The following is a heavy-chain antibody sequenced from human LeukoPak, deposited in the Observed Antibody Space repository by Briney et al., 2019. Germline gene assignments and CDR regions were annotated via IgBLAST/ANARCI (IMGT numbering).Heavy chain of an antibody. CDR1: GFTFSSYG. CDR3: TRAEPVVPYHY. Sequence: GGSLRLSSAASGFTFSSYGMNWVRQAPGKGLEWLSYISSSGTATHYADSVKGRFTISRDNAKNSLYLQMNRLRDEDTALYYCTRAEPVVPYHYWGQGTLVTVSS. CDR2: ISSSGTAT. V-gene: IGHV3-48*02. J-gene: IGHJ4*02. D-gene: IGHD1-14*01.